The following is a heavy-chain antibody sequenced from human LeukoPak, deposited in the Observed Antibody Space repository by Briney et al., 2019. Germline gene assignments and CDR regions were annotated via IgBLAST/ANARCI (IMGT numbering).Heavy chain of an antibody. J-gene: IGHJ2*01. D-gene: IGHD2-21*01. CDR3: ARGVVIGYWYFDL. Sequence: SETLSLTCTVSGGSISSGGYYWSWIRQYPGKGLEWIGYIYYSGSTYYNPSLKSRVTISVDTSKNQFSLKLSSVTAADTAVYYCARGVVIGYWYFDLWGRGTLVTVSS. CDR1: GGSISSGGYY. V-gene: IGHV4-31*03. CDR2: IYYSGST.